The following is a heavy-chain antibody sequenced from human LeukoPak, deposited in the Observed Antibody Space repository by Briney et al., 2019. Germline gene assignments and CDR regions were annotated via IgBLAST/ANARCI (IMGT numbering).Heavy chain of an antibody. J-gene: IGHJ4*02. Sequence: QPGGSLRLSCATSGFTLSSYSMNWVRQAPGKGLEWVSYISSGSTTIHYADSVKGRFTVSRGNAKNSLYLQMNSLRAEDTAVYYCARDVEQWLVRVYYFDYWGQGTLVTVSS. CDR3: ARDVEQWLVRVYYFDY. V-gene: IGHV3-48*01. D-gene: IGHD6-19*01. CDR1: GFTLSSYS. CDR2: ISSGSTTI.